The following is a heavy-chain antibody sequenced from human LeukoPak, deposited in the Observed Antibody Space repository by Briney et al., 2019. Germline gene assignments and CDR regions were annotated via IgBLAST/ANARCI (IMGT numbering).Heavy chain of an antibody. V-gene: IGHV4-34*01. CDR2: INHSGST. Sequence: SETLSLTYAVYGGSFSGYYWSWIRQPPGKGLEWIGEINHSGSTNYNPSLKSRVTISVDTSKNQFSLKLSSVTAADTAVYYCARVGRGVIITPSFDYWGQGTLVTVSS. J-gene: IGHJ4*02. CDR3: ARVGRGVIITPSFDY. D-gene: IGHD3-10*01. CDR1: GGSFSGYY.